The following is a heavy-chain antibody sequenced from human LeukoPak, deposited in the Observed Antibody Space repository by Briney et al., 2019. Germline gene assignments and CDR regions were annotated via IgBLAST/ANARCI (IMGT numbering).Heavy chain of an antibody. Sequence: GGSLRLSCAASGFTVSSNYMSWVRQAPGKGLEWVASIKQDGSEIYYVDSVKGRFTISRDNAKSSLYLQMNSLRAEDTAVYYCAREKLGYCSSTSCSAGGSDYFDYWGQGTLVTVSS. V-gene: IGHV3-7*01. J-gene: IGHJ4*02. CDR1: GFTVSSNY. CDR2: IKQDGSEI. CDR3: AREKLGYCSSTSCSAGGSDYFDY. D-gene: IGHD2-2*01.